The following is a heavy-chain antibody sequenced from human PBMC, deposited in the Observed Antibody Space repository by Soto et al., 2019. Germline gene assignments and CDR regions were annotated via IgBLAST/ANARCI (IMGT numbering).Heavy chain of an antibody. CDR1: GFTFGSYP. D-gene: IGHD6-13*01. V-gene: IGHV3-64*01. CDR2: ISTNGDST. Sequence: EVQLVESGGGLVQPGGSLRLSCAASGFTFGSYPMHWVRQAPGKGLEYVSAISTNGDSTFYANSVKGRFTISRDNSKNTLYRQMGSLRAEDMGVYYCAREGMSRPRWVFDYWCQGTLVTASS. CDR3: AREGMSRPRWVFDY. J-gene: IGHJ4*02.